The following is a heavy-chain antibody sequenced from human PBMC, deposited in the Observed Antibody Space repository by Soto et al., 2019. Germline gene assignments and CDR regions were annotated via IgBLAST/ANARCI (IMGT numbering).Heavy chain of an antibody. CDR2: IRSKGYGGTT. D-gene: IGHD3-22*01. CDR3: ARVGSASLMVVVIADH. CDR1: GFTFGDYA. Sequence: GGSLRLSCTTSGFTFGDYAMSWFRQAPGKGLEWVGFIRSKGYGGTTQYAASVKGRFTISRDDSESIAYLQMDSLKTEDTALYYCARVGSASLMVVVIADHWGQGTQVTVSS. J-gene: IGHJ4*02. V-gene: IGHV3-49*03.